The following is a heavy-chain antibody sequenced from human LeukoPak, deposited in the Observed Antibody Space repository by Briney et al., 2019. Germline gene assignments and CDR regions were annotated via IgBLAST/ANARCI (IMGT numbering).Heavy chain of an antibody. Sequence: GGSLRLSCAASGFTLSDYWMSWVRQAPGKGLEWVANMDQDGSEENYVDSVKGRFTISRDDAKNSLYLQMSSLRAEDTAVYYCARESTGERPGCWGQGTLVTVSS. CDR2: MDQDGSEE. J-gene: IGHJ4*02. V-gene: IGHV3-7*01. CDR1: GFTLSDYW. CDR3: ARESTGERPGC. D-gene: IGHD1-1*01.